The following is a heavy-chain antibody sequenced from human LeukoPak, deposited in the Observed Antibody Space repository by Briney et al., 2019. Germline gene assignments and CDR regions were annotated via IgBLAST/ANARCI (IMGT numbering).Heavy chain of an antibody. V-gene: IGHV3-23*01. Sequence: GGSLRLSCAASGFTFSSYAMSWVRQAPGKGLEWVSAISGSGGSTYYADSVKGRFTISRDNSKNTLYLQMNSLRAEDTAVYYCARDREPLRYFDTWGQGTLVTVSS. CDR1: GFTFSSYA. CDR3: ARDREPLRYFDT. D-gene: IGHD3-9*01. J-gene: IGHJ4*02. CDR2: ISGSGGST.